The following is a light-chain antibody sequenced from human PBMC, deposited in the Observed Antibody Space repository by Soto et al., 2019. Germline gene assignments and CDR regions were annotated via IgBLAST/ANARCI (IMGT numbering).Light chain of an antibody. V-gene: IGKV1-39*01. J-gene: IGKJ1*01. CDR2: AAS. CDR3: QQSYSAPQT. Sequence: DIQMTRSPSSLSASVGDRVTITCRASQSISSYLNWYQQKPGKAPKLLIYAASSLQSGVPSRFSGSGSGTDFTLTISSLQPEDFAIYYCQQSYSAPQTFGQGTKVEIK. CDR1: QSISSY.